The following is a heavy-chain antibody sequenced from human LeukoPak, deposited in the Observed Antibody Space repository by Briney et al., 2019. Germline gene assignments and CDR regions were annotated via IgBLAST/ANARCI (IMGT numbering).Heavy chain of an antibody. CDR2: INPNSGGT. V-gene: IGHV1-2*02. Sequence: ASVKVSCKASGYTFTGYYMHWVRQAPGQGLEWMGWINPNSGGTNYAQKFQGRVTMTRDTSISTAYMELSRLRSDDTAVYYCARYSGYDWVYARYWGQGTLVTASS. J-gene: IGHJ4*02. D-gene: IGHD5-12*01. CDR1: GYTFTGYY. CDR3: ARYSGYDWVYARY.